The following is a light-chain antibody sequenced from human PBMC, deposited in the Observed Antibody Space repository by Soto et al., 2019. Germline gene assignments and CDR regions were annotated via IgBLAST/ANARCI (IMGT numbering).Light chain of an antibody. CDR1: SSDVGGYNY. Sequence: QSALTQPPSASGSPGQSLTISCTGTSSDVGGYNYVSWYQQHPGKAPKLMIYEVTKRPSGVPDRFSGSKSGNTASLTVSGLLAEDEADYCCASYAGSNKVFGTGTKVTVL. CDR2: EVT. V-gene: IGLV2-8*01. J-gene: IGLJ1*01. CDR3: ASYAGSNKV.